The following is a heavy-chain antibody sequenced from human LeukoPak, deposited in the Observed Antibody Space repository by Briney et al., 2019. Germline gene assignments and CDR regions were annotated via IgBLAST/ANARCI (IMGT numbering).Heavy chain of an antibody. CDR2: IWNDASNQ. CDR1: HFTFSHYG. CDR3: AKDAQRGFDYSNSLEN. J-gene: IGHJ4*02. V-gene: IGHV3-33*06. Sequence: RKSLTLSCVASHFTFSHYGMHWVRQAPGKGLEWVSVIWNDASNQYYADAVKGRFTISRDNSQNTVYLQMNSLRAEDTAVYYCAKDAQRGFDYSNSLENWGQGALVIVSS. D-gene: IGHD4-11*01.